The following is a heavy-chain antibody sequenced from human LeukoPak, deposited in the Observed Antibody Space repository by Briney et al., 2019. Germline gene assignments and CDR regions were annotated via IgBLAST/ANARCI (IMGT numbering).Heavy chain of an antibody. Sequence: GGSLRLSCAASGFTFSSYSLTWVRQAPGRGLEWVSSITTGGDDLYYSDSVKGRFTISRDNAKNSLFLQMNNLRAEDTAVYYCARKQWLNSWGQGTRVIVSS. CDR3: ARKQWLNS. V-gene: IGHV3-21*01. J-gene: IGHJ5*02. D-gene: IGHD6-19*01. CDR2: ITTGGDDL. CDR1: GFTFSSYS.